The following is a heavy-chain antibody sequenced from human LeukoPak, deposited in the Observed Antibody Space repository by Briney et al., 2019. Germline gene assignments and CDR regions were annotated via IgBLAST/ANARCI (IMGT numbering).Heavy chain of an antibody. V-gene: IGHV3-15*01. Sequence: GGSLRLSCAASGFTFDDYGMSWVRQAPGKGLEWVGRIKSKTDGGTTDYAAPVKGRFTISRHDSKNTLYLQMNSLKTEDTAVYYCTTDVSSYGDWGQGTLVTVSS. J-gene: IGHJ4*02. CDR1: GFTFDDYG. D-gene: IGHD5-18*01. CDR3: TTDVSSYGD. CDR2: IKSKTDGGTT.